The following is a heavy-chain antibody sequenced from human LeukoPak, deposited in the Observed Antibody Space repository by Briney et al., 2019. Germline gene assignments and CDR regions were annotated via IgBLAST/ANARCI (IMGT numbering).Heavy chain of an antibody. J-gene: IGHJ4*02. CDR3: ARAEYSYGYGRSFDY. CDR2: IWYDGSNK. CDR1: GFTFSSYG. Sequence: PGRSLRLSCAASGFTFSSYGMHWVRQAPGKGLEWVAVIWYDGSNKYYADSVKGRFTISRDNSKNTLYLQMNSLRAEDTAVYYCARAEYSYGYGRSFDYWGQGTLVTVSS. D-gene: IGHD5-18*01. V-gene: IGHV3-33*01.